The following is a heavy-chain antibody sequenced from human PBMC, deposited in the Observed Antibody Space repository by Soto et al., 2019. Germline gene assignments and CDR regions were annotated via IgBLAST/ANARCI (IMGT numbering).Heavy chain of an antibody. CDR2: ISGSGGST. CDR3: ARRGSGSYYDY. V-gene: IGHV3-23*01. Sequence: EVQLLESGGGLVQPGGSLRLSCAASGLTFSSYAMRWVRQAPGKGLEWVSAISGSGGSTYYADSVKGRFTISRDNSKNTLKLQMNSLRAEDTAVYYCARRGSGSYYDYWGQGTLVTVSS. D-gene: IGHD1-26*01. CDR1: GLTFSSYA. J-gene: IGHJ4*02.